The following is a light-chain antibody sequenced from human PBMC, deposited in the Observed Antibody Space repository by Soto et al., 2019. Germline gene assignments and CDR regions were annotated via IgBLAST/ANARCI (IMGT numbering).Light chain of an antibody. J-gene: IGKJ2*01. Sequence: EIVLTQSPGTLSLSPGERATLSCRASQSVSSSYLAWYQQKPCQAPRLLIYGASSRAAGIPDRFSGSRSGTDFTLTISRLEPEDFAVYYCQQYVSSPLYTFGQGTKPEIK. CDR1: QSVSSSY. CDR2: GAS. V-gene: IGKV3-20*01. CDR3: QQYVSSPLYT.